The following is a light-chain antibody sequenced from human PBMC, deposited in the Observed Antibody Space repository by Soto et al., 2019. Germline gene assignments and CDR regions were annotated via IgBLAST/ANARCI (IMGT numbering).Light chain of an antibody. CDR1: QSISNY. Sequence: DIQMTQSPSSLSASVGDRVTITCRASQSISNYLNWYQQKPGKAPKLLIYAASSLQSGVPSRFSGSGSGTDFTLTISSLQPEDFATYYGQQSYSTPPITFGQGTRLEIK. V-gene: IGKV1-39*01. CDR2: AAS. CDR3: QQSYSTPPIT. J-gene: IGKJ5*01.